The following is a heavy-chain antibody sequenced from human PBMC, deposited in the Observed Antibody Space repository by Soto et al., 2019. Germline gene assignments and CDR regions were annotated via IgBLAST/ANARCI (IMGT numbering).Heavy chain of an antibody. Sequence: GASVKVSCKASGYTFTSYGISWVRQAPGQGLEWMGWISAYNGNTNYAQKLQGRVTMTTDTSTSTAYMELRSLRSDDTAVYYCARGRIQLWFLYGMDVWGQGTTVTVSS. CDR2: ISAYNGNT. D-gene: IGHD5-18*01. J-gene: IGHJ6*02. CDR3: ARGRIQLWFLYGMDV. CDR1: GYTFTSYG. V-gene: IGHV1-18*01.